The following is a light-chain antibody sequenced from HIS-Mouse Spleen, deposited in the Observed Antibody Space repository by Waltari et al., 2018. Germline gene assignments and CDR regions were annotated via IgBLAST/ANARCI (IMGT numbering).Light chain of an antibody. Sequence: SYDLTQPPSVSVSPGQPARTTCSGDALPNNYCYWDQQKSGHAPVLVIYVDSKRPYGIPERFSGSSSGTMATLTISGAQVEDEADYYCYSTDSSGNHRVFGGGTKLTVL. CDR2: VDS. J-gene: IGLJ2*01. CDR1: ALPNNY. V-gene: IGLV3-10*01. CDR3: YSTDSSGNHRV.